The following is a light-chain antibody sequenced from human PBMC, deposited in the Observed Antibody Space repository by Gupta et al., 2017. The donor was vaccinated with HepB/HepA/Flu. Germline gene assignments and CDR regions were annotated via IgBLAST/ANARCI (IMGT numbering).Light chain of an antibody. Sequence: QSALTQPASVSGSPGQSISISCTGTSRDVGSYNLVSWYQQHPGKAPKILIYEVSKRLSGVSNRFSGSNSGTTELLKISGLQAEDEACSDCCLSEGRRTGVFGGGTKLTVL. CDR1: SRDVGSYNL. V-gene: IGLV2-23*02. CDR2: EVS. CDR3: CLSEGRRTGV. J-gene: IGLJ2*01.